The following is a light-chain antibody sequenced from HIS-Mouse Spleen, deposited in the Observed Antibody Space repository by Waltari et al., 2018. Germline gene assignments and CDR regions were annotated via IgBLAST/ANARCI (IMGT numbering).Light chain of an antibody. CDR3: SSYAGSNNLGV. V-gene: IGLV2-8*01. J-gene: IGLJ2*01. CDR1: SSDVGGYNY. Sequence: PSASGSPGQSVTISCTGTSSDVGGYNYVSWYQQHPGKAPKLMIYEVSKRPSGVPDRFSGSKSGNTASLTVSGLQAEDEADYYCSSYAGSNNLGVFGGGTKLTVL. CDR2: EVS.